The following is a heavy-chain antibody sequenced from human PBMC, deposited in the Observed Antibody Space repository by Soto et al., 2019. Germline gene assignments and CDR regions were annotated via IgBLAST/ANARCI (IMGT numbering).Heavy chain of an antibody. Sequence: GASVKVSCKASGYTFTSYGISWVRQAPGQGLEWMGWISAYNGNTNYAQKLQGRVTMTTDTSTSTAYMELRSLRSDDTAVYYCARGRLDDFWSGYYLGLDYYCGMDGWGQGTTVTVSS. CDR2: ISAYNGNT. CDR1: GYTFTSYG. J-gene: IGHJ6*02. V-gene: IGHV1-18*01. CDR3: ARGRLDDFWSGYYLGLDYYCGMDG. D-gene: IGHD3-3*01.